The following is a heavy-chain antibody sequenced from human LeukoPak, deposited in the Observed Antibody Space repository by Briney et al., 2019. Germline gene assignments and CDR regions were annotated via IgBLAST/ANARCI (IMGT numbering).Heavy chain of an antibody. CDR3: TRNPDGRNWFDP. CDR1: GFTFSHDW. J-gene: IGHJ5*02. V-gene: IGHV3-74*01. D-gene: IGHD1-14*01. Sequence: AGGSLRLSCAASGFTFSHDWMQWVRQAPGKGLLGVSHISSDESSTTYADSVKGRFTISRDNRKNTLYLQMNSLRVEDTAMYYCTRNPDGRNWFDPWGQGTLVTVSS. CDR2: ISSDESST.